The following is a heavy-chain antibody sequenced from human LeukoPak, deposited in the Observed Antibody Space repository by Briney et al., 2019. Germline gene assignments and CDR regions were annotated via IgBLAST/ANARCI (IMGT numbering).Heavy chain of an antibody. CDR3: ARGGYSYGLDDY. Sequence: ASVKVSCKASGYTFTSYYMHWVRQAPGQGLEWMGIINPSGGSTSYAQKFQGRVTITADESTSTAYMELSSLRSEDTAVYYCARGGYSYGLDDYWGQGTLVTVSS. J-gene: IGHJ4*02. CDR1: GYTFTSYY. V-gene: IGHV1-46*01. CDR2: INPSGGST. D-gene: IGHD5-18*01.